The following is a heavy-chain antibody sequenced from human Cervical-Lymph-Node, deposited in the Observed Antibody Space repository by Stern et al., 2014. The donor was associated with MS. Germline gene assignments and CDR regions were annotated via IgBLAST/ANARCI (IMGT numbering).Heavy chain of an antibody. CDR3: ARDHLALFYDDSGQIAFDI. J-gene: IGHJ3*02. Sequence: EVQLVESGGGLVQPGGSLRLSCAASGFSVRTYYMHWVRQAPGKGLEWVSVLYNDGTTYYADSVKGRFTISRDNSKNTLYLQMNSLRAEDTAVYYCARDHLALFYDDSGQIAFDIWGQGTVVTVSS. D-gene: IGHD3-22*01. CDR2: LYNDGTT. CDR1: GFSVRTYY. V-gene: IGHV3-66*02.